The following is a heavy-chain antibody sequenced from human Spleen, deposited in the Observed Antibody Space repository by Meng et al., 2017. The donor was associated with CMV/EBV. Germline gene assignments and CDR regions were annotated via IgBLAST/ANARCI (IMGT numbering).Heavy chain of an antibody. CDR1: GFSLSTSGMR. D-gene: IGHD2-15*01. CDR2: IDWDDDK. V-gene: IGHV2-70D*14. Sequence: SGPTLVKPTQTLTLTCTLSGFSLSTSGMRVSWIRQPPGKALEWLGRIDWDDDKLYSTSLETRLTISKDTSKNQVVLTMSNMDPVDTATYYCALDWWAQNHWGQGTLVTVSS. CDR3: ALDWWAQNH. J-gene: IGHJ5*02.